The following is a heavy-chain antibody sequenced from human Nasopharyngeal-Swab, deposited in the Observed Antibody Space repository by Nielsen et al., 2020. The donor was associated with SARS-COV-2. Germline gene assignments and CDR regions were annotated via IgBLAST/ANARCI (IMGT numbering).Heavy chain of an antibody. D-gene: IGHD3-22*01. Sequence: VRKMPGKGLEWVAVIWYDGSNKYYADSVKGRFTISRDNSKNTLYLQMNSLRAEDTAVYYCARDPSYDSSGFRVWGQGTMVTVSS. CDR3: ARDPSYDSSGFRV. J-gene: IGHJ3*01. CDR2: IWYDGSNK. V-gene: IGHV3-33*01.